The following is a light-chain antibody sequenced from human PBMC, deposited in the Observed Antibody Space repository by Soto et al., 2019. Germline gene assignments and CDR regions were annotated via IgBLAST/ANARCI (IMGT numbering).Light chain of an antibody. V-gene: IGLV1-40*01. CDR1: SSNIGAGYD. J-gene: IGLJ2*01. CDR3: QSFDSSLSVV. CDR2: GNN. Sequence: QSLLTQPPSVSGAPGQRVTISCTGSSSNIGAGYDVHWYQHLPGTAPKLLIYGNNNRPSGVPDRFSGSKSGTSASLAITGLQAEDETHYYCQSFDSSLSVVFGGGTKLTVL.